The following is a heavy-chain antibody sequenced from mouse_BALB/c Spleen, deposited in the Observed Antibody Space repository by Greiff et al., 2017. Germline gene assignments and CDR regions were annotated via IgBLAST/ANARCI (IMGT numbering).Heavy chain of an antibody. V-gene: IGHV5-17*02. Sequence: EVKLVESGGGLVQPGGSRKLSCAASGFTFSSFGMHWVRQAPEKGLEWVAYISSGSSTIYYADTVKGRFTISRDNPKNTLFLQMTSLRSEDTAMYYCARGSMIAAMDYWGQGTSVTVSS. CDR3: ARGSMIAAMDY. D-gene: IGHD2-3*01. CDR1: GFTFSSFG. J-gene: IGHJ4*01. CDR2: ISSGSSTI.